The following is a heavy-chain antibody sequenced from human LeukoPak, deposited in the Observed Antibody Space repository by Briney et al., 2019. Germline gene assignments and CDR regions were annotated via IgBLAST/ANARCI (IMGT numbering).Heavy chain of an antibody. CDR2: VNPNSGGT. CDR1: GYTFTGYY. J-gene: IGHJ6*02. D-gene: IGHD5-24*01. Sequence: ASVKVSCKASGYTFTGYYIHWVRQAPGQGLEWMGWVNPNSGGTIYEEKFQGRVNMTRDTSISTAYMELSSLRSEDTAVYYCARLSRDGYNYAYGMDVWGQGTTVTVSS. CDR3: ARLSRDGYNYAYGMDV. V-gene: IGHV1-2*02.